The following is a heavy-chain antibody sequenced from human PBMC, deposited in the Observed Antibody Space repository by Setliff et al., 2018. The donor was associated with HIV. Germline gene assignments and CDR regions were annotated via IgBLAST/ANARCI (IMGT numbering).Heavy chain of an antibody. D-gene: IGHD3-10*01. CDR1: GFTFSSYA. Sequence: EASVKVSCASSGFTFSSYAMTWVRQAPGKGLECVAVISGSGGDTYYADSVKGRFVISREKSKSTLYLQMNSLRAEDTAVYYCAKKTAAYTSGSWLHYWGQGTLVTVSS. J-gene: IGHJ4*02. CDR3: AKKTAAYTSGSWLHY. CDR2: ISGSGGDT. V-gene: IGHV3-23*01.